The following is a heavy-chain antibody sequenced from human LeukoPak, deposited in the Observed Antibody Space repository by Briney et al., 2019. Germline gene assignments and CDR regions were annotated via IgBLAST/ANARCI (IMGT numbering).Heavy chain of an antibody. V-gene: IGHV4-61*01. CDR2: IHYSGST. D-gene: IGHD1-26*01. CDR3: ARNGGSYSIDY. J-gene: IGHJ4*02. CDR1: GGSISSSSYY. Sequence: SETLSLTCTVSGGSISSSSYYWRWIRQPPGKGLEWIGYIHYSGSTNYNPSLKSRVTISVDTSKNQFSLELSSVTAADTAVYYCARNGGSYSIDYWGQGTLVTVSS.